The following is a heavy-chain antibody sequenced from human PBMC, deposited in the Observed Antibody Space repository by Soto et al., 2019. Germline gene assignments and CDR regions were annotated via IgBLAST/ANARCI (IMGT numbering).Heavy chain of an antibody. CDR3: AREVSPNSRGWYTVLVRWFDH. Sequence: QVQLQESGPGLVQPSQTLSLTCTVSGGSVSSSDYYWSWIRQHPGKGLEWIGYIYYSGSAYYNPSPKSRVTISVDTSKNQFSLKLTSVTAADTAVYYCAREVSPNSRGWYTVLVRWFDHWGQGTLVTVSS. J-gene: IGHJ5*02. CDR2: IYYSGSA. D-gene: IGHD6-19*01. CDR1: GGSVSSSDYY. V-gene: IGHV4-31*03.